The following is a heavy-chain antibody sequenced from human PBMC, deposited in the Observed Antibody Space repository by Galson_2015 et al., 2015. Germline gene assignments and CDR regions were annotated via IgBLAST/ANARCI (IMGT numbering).Heavy chain of an antibody. CDR1: GFIFSTYG. CDR2: ISDEGSIK. Sequence: SLRLSCAGSGFIFSTYGMHWVRQAPGKGLEWVALISDEGSIKEYADSVKGRFTISRDNSKNTLSLQMNSLRAEDTAIYYCAKDNEGYCSDGHCYSYYYYGMDVWGQGTTVTVSS. D-gene: IGHD2-15*01. J-gene: IGHJ6*02. CDR3: AKDNEGYCSDGHCYSYYYYGMDV. V-gene: IGHV3-30*18.